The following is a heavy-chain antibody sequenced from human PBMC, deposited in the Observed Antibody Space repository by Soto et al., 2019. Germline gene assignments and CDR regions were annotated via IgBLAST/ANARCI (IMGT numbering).Heavy chain of an antibody. CDR1: GGSISTYY. D-gene: IGHD5-18*01. CDR3: ARGGGYSNPYNFDY. V-gene: IGHV4-59*01. J-gene: IGHJ4*02. CDR2: IYYSGST. Sequence: SETLSLTCTGSGGSISTYYWTWIRQPPGKGLEWIGYIYYSGSTNYNPSLKSRVTISEDTSKKQFSLKLNSVTAADTAVYYCARGGGYSNPYNFDYWGQGTLVTVSS.